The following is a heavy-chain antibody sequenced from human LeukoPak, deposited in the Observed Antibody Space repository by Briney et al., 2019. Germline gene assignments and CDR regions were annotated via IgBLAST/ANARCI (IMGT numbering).Heavy chain of an antibody. CDR3: ARDRGGYCSSTSRYSRNYYYYYGMDV. CDR1: GGSIRTSEDX. D-gene: IGHD2-2*01. CDR2: TSYSGYP. Sequence: PSETRXLTCTVSGGSIRTSEDXWTWIRQLPGXXXXWIGYTSYSGYPXANPALKSRVTISLDTSKNQFSLSLSSVTAADTAVYYCARDRGGYCSSTSRYSRNYYYYYGMDVWGQGTTVTVSS. V-gene: IGHV4-31*03. J-gene: IGHJ6*02.